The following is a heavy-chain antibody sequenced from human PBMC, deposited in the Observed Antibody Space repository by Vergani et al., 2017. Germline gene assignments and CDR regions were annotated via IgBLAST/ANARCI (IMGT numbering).Heavy chain of an antibody. V-gene: IGHV3-23*01. CDR3: AKAGIVVPAAITGIRAYYYYYMDV. D-gene: IGHD2-2*01. CDR1: GFTFSSYA. Sequence: EVQLLESGGGLVQSGGSLRLSCAASGFTFSSYAMSWVRQAPGKGLEWVSAISGSGGSTYYADSVKDRFTISRDNSKNTLYLQMNSLRAEDTAVYYCAKAGIVVPAAITGIRAYYYYYMDVWGKGTTVTVSS. J-gene: IGHJ6*03. CDR2: ISGSGGST.